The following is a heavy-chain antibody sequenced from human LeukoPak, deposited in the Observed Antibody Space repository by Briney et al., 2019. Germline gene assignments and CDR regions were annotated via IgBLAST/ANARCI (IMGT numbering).Heavy chain of an antibody. V-gene: IGHV1-2*02. Sequence: GASVKVSCKASGYTFTGYYMHWVRQAPGQGLEWMGWINPNSGDTHYAQNFQGRVTMTRDTSISTAYMELSRLRSDDTAVYYCARGYNWNEGYDNWGQGTLVTVSS. CDR1: GYTFTGYY. D-gene: IGHD1-1*01. CDR2: INPNSGDT. J-gene: IGHJ4*02. CDR3: ARGYNWNEGYDN.